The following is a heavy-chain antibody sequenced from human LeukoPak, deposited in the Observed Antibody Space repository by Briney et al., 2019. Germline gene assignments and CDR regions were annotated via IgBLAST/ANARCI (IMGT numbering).Heavy chain of an antibody. Sequence: PGGSLRLSCTASGFPFSTYAMSWVRQAPGKGLEWVSTISGSGGSTYYADSVKGRFTISRDNSKNTLYLQMNSLRAEDTALYYCAKDRRGVYGVYHDAFDMWGEGRMVTASS. CDR1: GFPFSTYA. CDR2: ISGSGGST. V-gene: IGHV3-23*01. J-gene: IGHJ3*02. CDR3: AKDRRGVYGVYHDAFDM. D-gene: IGHD4-17*01.